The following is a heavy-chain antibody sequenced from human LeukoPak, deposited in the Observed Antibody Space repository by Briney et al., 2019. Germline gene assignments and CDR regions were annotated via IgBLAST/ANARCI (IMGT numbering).Heavy chain of an antibody. CDR3: ARAVEYSWRYFDY. V-gene: IGHV4-61*08. CDR2: IYYSGST. CDR1: GGSISSGGYY. J-gene: IGHJ4*02. D-gene: IGHD6-6*01. Sequence: PSQTLSLTCTVSGGSISSGGYYWSWLRQPPGKGLEWIGYIYYSGSTNYNPSLKSRVTISVDTSKNQFSLKLSSVTAEDTAVYYCARAVEYSWRYFDYWGQGTLVTVSS.